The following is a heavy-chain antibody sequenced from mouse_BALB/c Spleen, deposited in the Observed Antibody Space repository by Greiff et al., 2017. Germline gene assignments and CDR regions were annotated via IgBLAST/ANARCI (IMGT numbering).Heavy chain of an antibody. V-gene: IGHV5-9-4*01. CDR3: ARERRLRAMDY. Sequence: EVKLVESGGGLVKPGGSLKLSCAASGFTFSSYAMSWVRQSPEKRLEWVAEISSGGSYTYYPDTVTGRFTISRDNDKNTLYLEMSSLRSEDTAMYYCARERRLRAMDYWGQGTSVTVSS. D-gene: IGHD1-2*01. CDR1: GFTFSSYA. CDR2: ISSGGSYT. J-gene: IGHJ4*01.